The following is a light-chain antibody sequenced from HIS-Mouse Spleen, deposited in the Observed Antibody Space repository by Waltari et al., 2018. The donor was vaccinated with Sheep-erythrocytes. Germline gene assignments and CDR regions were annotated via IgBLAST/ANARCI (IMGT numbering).Light chain of an antibody. CDR3: CSYAGSYNYV. CDR1: SSAFGGYNY. CDR2: DVS. Sequence: QSALTQPRSVSGSPGQSVTISCTGTSSAFGGYNYVSWYQQHPGKAPKLMIYDVSKRPSGVPDRFSGSKSGNTASLTISGLQAEDEADYYCCSYAGSYNYVFGTGTKVTVL. J-gene: IGLJ1*01. V-gene: IGLV2-11*01.